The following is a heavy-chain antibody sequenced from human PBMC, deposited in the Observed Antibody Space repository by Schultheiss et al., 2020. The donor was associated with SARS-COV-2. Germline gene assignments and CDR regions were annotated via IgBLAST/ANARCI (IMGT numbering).Heavy chain of an antibody. CDR2: ISYDGSNK. Sequence: GGSLRLSCAASGFTFSSYAMHWVRQAPGKGLEWVAVISYDGSNKYYADSVKGRFTISRDNSKNTLYLQMNSLRAEDTAVYYCARDFDDGASWGQGTLVTVSS. J-gene: IGHJ4*02. D-gene: IGHD3-9*01. V-gene: IGHV3-30*01. CDR1: GFTFSSYA. CDR3: ARDFDDGAS.